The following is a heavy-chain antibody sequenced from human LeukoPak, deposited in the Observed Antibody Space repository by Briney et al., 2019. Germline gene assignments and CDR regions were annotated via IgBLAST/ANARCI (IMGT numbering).Heavy chain of an antibody. D-gene: IGHD4-23*01. CDR2: ISGSGGST. J-gene: IGHJ4*02. V-gene: IGHV3-23*01. CDR3: ARDRFGYGGNSGL. Sequence: GGSLRLSCAASGFTFSSYAMSWVRQAPGKGLEWVSAISGSGGSTYYADSVKGRFTISRDNSKNTLYLQMNSLRAEDTAVYYCARDRFGYGGNSGLWGQGTLVTVSS. CDR1: GFTFSSYA.